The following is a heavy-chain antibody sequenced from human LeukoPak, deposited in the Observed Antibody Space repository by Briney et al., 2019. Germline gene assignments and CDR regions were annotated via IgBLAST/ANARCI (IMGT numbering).Heavy chain of an antibody. CDR3: ARHVVAVGFDY. V-gene: IGHV3-21*01. CDR1: GFTFSSYS. CDR2: ISSSSSYI. J-gene: IGHJ4*02. Sequence: GGSLRLSCAASGFTFSSYSMNWVRQAPGKGLEWVSSISSSSSYIYYADSVKGRFTIARDNAKNSLYLQMNSLRADDTAVYYCARHVVAVGFDYWGRGTLVTVSS. D-gene: IGHD3-22*01.